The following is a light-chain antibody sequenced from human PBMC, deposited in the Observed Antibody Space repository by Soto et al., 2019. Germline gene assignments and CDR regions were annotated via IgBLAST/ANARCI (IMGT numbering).Light chain of an antibody. Sequence: DIQMTQSPSTLSASVGDRVTITCRASQSISSWLAWYQQKPGKVPKLLIYEASNLQSGVPSRFSGSGSGTDFTLTISSLEPEDFSVYYCQQRYNWPITFGQGTRLEIK. CDR3: QQRYNWPIT. V-gene: IGKV1-5*01. J-gene: IGKJ5*01. CDR1: QSISSW. CDR2: EAS.